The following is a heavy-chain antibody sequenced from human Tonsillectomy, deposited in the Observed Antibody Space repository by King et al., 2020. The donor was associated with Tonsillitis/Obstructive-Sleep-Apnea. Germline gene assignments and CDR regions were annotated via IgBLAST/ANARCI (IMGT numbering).Heavy chain of an antibody. V-gene: IGHV3-64D*06. J-gene: IGHJ6*02. CDR3: VKGIKWSPSLMVV. CDR1: GFTFSGYA. CDR2: ISINGSST. D-gene: IGHD1-26*01. Sequence: DVQLVESGRGLVQPGGSLRLSCSASGFTFSGYAMHWVRQAPGKGLQYVSAISINGSSTEYAASVKGRFTISRDNSKNTLYLQMSSLGPEDPAVYYCVKGIKWSPSLMVVWGEGPTVTVP.